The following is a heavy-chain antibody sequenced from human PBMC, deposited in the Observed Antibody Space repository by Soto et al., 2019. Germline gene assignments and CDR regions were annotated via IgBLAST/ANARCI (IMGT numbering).Heavy chain of an antibody. CDR3: ARESRYCSGGSCYFLPGIDY. Sequence: QVQLVQSGAEVKKPGSSVKVSCKASGGTFSSYAISWVRQAPGQGLEWMGGIIPIFGTANYAQKFQGRVTITADESTGTAYMELGSLRSEDTAVYYCARESRYCSGGSCYFLPGIDYWGQGTLVTVSS. J-gene: IGHJ4*02. CDR2: IIPIFGTA. D-gene: IGHD2-15*01. CDR1: GGTFSSYA. V-gene: IGHV1-69*12.